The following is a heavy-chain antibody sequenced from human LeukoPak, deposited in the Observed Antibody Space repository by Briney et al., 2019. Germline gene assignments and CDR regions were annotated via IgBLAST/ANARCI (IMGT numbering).Heavy chain of an antibody. V-gene: IGHV3-7*01. CDR3: AKEGAWNYDSSGYFDY. CDR2: IKKDGSEK. D-gene: IGHD3-22*01. Sequence: GGSLRLSCAASGFTFSSYWMSWVRQAPGKGLEWVANIKKDGSEKYYVDSVKGRFTISRDNAKTSLYLQMNSLRAGDTAVYYCAKEGAWNYDSSGYFDYWGQGTLVTVSS. CDR1: GFTFSSYW. J-gene: IGHJ4*02.